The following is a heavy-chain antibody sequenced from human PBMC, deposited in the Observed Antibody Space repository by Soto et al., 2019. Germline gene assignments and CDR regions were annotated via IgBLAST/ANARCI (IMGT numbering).Heavy chain of an antibody. CDR2: IYYSGST. CDR3: ARSTYYDFWSGYSIPNWFDP. V-gene: IGHV4-59*08. Sequence: SETLSLTCTVSGGSISSYYWSWIRQPPGKGLEWIGYIYYSGSTNYNPSLKSRVTISVDTSKNQFSLKLSSVTAADTAVYYCARSTYYDFWSGYSIPNWFDPWGQGTQVTVS. J-gene: IGHJ5*02. D-gene: IGHD3-3*01. CDR1: GGSISSYY.